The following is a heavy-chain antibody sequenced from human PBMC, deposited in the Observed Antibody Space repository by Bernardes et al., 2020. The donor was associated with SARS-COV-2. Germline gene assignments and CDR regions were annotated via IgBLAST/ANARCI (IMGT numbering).Heavy chain of an antibody. CDR1: GYTFTDYY. Sequence: ASVKVSCKASGYTFTDYYLHWVRQAPGQGLEWMGWVNPKSGDTEYAQKFQGRVTMTRDTAITTAYMELRRLTSDDTALYYCASVTWSQRDGFDVWGQGTMVTVSS. J-gene: IGHJ3*01. V-gene: IGHV1-2*02. CDR2: VNPKSGDT. D-gene: IGHD1-26*01. CDR3: ASVTWSQRDGFDV.